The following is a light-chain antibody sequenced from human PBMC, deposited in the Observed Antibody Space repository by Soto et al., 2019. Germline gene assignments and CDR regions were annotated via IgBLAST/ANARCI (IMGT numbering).Light chain of an antibody. J-gene: IGLJ1*01. CDR1: SGYSNYK. Sequence: QLVLTQPPSASASLGASVTLTCTLSSGYSNYKVDWYQQRPGKGPRFVMRVGTGGIVGSKGDGIPDRFSVLGSGLNRYLTIKNIQEEDERDSHCGADHGSGSNFVYVFGTGTKLTVL. V-gene: IGLV9-49*01. CDR2: VGTGGIVG. CDR3: GADHGSGSNFVYV.